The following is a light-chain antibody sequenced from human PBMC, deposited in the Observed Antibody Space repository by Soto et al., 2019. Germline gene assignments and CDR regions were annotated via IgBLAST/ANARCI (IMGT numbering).Light chain of an antibody. CDR2: DVS. J-gene: IGLJ2*01. CDR3: NSYAGTNNYVV. CDR1: SSDVGGYNY. V-gene: IGLV2-8*01. Sequence: QSALTQPPSASGSPGQSVAISCTGTSSDVGGYNYVSWYQQHPGKAPKLMIYDVSKRPSGVPDRFSGSKSGNTASLTVSGLQAEDEEEYYCNSYAGTNNYVVFGGGTKLTVL.